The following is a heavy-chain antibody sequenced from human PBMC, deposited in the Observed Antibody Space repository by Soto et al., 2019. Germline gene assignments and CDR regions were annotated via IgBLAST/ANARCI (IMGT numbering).Heavy chain of an antibody. J-gene: IGHJ3*01. CDR1: GFTFSGDV. D-gene: IGHD1-26*01. Sequence: EAHLLESGGGLEQPGGSLRLSCTASGFTFSGDVMSWVRQAPGKGLEWGSTIFGSGETTYYADSVKGRFTISRDNSKNTLCLQLNSLKDEDTAVYYCAKSQSGSFFAAFDVWGQGTVVTVSS. CDR2: IFGSGETT. V-gene: IGHV3-23*01. CDR3: AKSQSGSFFAAFDV.